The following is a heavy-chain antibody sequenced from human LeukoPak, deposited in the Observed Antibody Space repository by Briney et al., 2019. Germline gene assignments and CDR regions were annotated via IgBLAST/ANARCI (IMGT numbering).Heavy chain of an antibody. CDR3: AKEKVFTSTSWTTIEY. CDR2: ISYDGNAK. CDR1: GFTLSSYG. J-gene: IGHJ4*02. D-gene: IGHD6-13*01. Sequence: PGRSLRLSCAASGFTLSSYGMHWVRQAPGKGLEWVAVISYDGNAKHYADSVKGRLTISRDNSKNTLYLQMDSLRSEDTAVYYCAKEKVFTSTSWTTIEYWGQGTLVTVSS. V-gene: IGHV3-30*18.